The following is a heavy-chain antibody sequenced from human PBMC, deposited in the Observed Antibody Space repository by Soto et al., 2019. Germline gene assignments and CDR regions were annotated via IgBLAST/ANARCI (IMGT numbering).Heavy chain of an antibody. D-gene: IGHD1-26*01. CDR2: INTDGSGT. CDR3: ARVSYSGNPGIYFGMDV. V-gene: IGHV3-74*01. CDR1: GFTFSSYW. J-gene: IGHJ6*02. Sequence: TGGSLRLSCAASGFTFSSYWMHWVRHAPGKGLVWVSRINTDGSGTSYADSVKGRFTISRDNVKNMMYLQMNSLRAEDTAVYYCARVSYSGNPGIYFGMDVWGQGTTVTVSS.